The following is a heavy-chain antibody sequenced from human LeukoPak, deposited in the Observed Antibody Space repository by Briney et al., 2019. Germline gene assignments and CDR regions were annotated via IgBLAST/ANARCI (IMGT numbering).Heavy chain of an antibody. CDR3: ARADDSSGYYYGDAFDI. CDR2: ISAYNGDT. J-gene: IGHJ3*02. Sequence: ASVKVSCKASGYTFTSYYMHWVRQAPGQGLEWMGWISAYNGDTNYAQKLQGRVTMTTDTSTSTAYMELRSLRSDDTAVYYCARADDSSGYYYGDAFDIWGQGTMVTVSS. D-gene: IGHD3-22*01. V-gene: IGHV1-18*04. CDR1: GYTFTSYY.